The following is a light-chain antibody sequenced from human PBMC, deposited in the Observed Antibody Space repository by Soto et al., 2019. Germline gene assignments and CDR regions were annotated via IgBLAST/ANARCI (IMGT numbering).Light chain of an antibody. CDR2: DNN. V-gene: IGLV1-40*01. J-gene: IGLJ3*02. CDR1: SSNIGADYG. Sequence: QSVLTQPPSVSGAPGQRVTISCTGSSSNIGADYGVHWYQQLPGRAPKLLIYDNNNRPSGVPDRFSGSKSDTSASLAITGLQAEDEADYYCQSYDTSLRDWNWVFGGRTKVTVL. CDR3: QSYDTSLRDWNWV.